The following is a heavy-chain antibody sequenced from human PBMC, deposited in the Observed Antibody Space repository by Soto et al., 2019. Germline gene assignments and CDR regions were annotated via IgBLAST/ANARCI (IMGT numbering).Heavy chain of an antibody. D-gene: IGHD3-16*01. J-gene: IGHJ4*02. Sequence: GGSLRLSCAVSGFSFNNYGMNWVRLAPGKGVEWVSCIICGGTGTYSEEAVRGRFTIHSDKSRNTVYLQMRSLRAEDTAVYYCAKGHYYDNVGNWVVNQAFDXWGQGSLVTVSX. CDR1: GFSFNNYG. CDR3: AKGHYYDNVGNWVVNQAFDX. CDR2: IICGGTGT. V-gene: IGHV3-23*01.